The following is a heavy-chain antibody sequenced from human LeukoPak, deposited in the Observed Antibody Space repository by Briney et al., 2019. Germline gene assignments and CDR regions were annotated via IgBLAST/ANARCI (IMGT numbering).Heavy chain of an antibody. CDR1: GFTFSTYW. CDR3: VRDMGYYDKV. V-gene: IGHV3-74*01. D-gene: IGHD3-22*01. Sequence: GGSLRLSCAASGFTFSTYWMHWVRQAPGKGLVWVSRINSDGSSTNYADSVKGRFTISRDNAKNTLYLQMNSLRTEDTAVYYCVRDMGYYDKVWGQGTLVTVSS. CDR2: INSDGSST. J-gene: IGHJ4*02.